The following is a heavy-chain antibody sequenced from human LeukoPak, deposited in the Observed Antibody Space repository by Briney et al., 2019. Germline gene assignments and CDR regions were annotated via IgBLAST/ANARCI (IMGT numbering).Heavy chain of an antibody. CDR3: ARHGQRFSSSFDY. D-gene: IGHD6-13*01. V-gene: IGHV4-59*08. Sequence: TTSETLSLTCTVSGGSISGYYWSWLRQPPGKGLERIAYIHYSGTTNYNPSLKSRVTISTDTSKNQLSLKLTFVTAADTAVYYCARHGQRFSSSFDYWGQGSLVTVSS. CDR1: GGSISGYY. J-gene: IGHJ4*02. CDR2: IHYSGTT.